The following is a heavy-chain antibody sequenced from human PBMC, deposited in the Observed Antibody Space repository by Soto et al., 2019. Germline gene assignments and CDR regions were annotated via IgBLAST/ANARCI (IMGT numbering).Heavy chain of an antibody. Sequence: GASVKVSCKASGYTFTSYAMHWVRQAPGQRLEWMGWINAGNGNTKYSQKFQGRVTITRDTSASTAYMELSSLRSEDTAVYYCARAQRPVLRFLEWFYWFDPWGQGTLVTVSS. V-gene: IGHV1-3*01. CDR3: ARAQRPVLRFLEWFYWFDP. D-gene: IGHD3-3*01. J-gene: IGHJ5*02. CDR1: GYTFTSYA. CDR2: INAGNGNT.